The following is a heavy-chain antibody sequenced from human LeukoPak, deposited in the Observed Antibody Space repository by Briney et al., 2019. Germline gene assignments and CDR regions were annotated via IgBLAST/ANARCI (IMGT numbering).Heavy chain of an antibody. J-gene: IGHJ4*02. CDR3: ARSSRTMVLGYYFDY. CDR1: GGSIRNSQYY. V-gene: IGHV4-39*06. Sequence: SETLSLTCSVSGGSIRNSQYYWGWIRQPPGKGLEWIGSMFYGGNTDYNPSLKSRVTISVDTSKNQFALRLSSVTAADTAVYYCARSSRTMVLGYYFDYWGQGTLVTVSS. CDR2: MFYGGNT. D-gene: IGHD3-10*01.